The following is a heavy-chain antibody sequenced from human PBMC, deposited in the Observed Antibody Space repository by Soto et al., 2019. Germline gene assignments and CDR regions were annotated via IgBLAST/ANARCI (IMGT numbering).Heavy chain of an antibody. CDR2: VSYDGSNG. D-gene: IGHD3-9*01. J-gene: IGHJ4*02. CDR3: AKAADDILTGLNYFDY. Sequence: GGSLRLSCAASGFTISSYAMHWVRQSPGKGLEWVAVVSYDGSNGYYADSLRGRLTISRDNSKSTLYLQMSSLTAEDTAVYYCAKAADDILTGLNYFDYWGQGILVTVSS. CDR1: GFTISSYA. V-gene: IGHV3-30*18.